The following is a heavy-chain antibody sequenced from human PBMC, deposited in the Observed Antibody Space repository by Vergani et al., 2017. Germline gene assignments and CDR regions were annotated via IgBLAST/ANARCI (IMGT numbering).Heavy chain of an antibody. V-gene: IGHV4-61*02. CDR1: GGSISRGSYY. D-gene: IGHD3-16*02. J-gene: IGHJ6*03. CDR3: ARASLRALVGYYYYMDV. Sequence: QVQLQESGPRLVRSSQTLSLTCVVSGGSISRGSYYWSWIRQSAGKGLEWIGHKSSRGRINYNPSLSSRVTVSVDASKNQFSLILNSVTAADTAVYFCARASLRALVGYYYYMDVWGKGKTVVVSS. CDR2: KSSRGRI.